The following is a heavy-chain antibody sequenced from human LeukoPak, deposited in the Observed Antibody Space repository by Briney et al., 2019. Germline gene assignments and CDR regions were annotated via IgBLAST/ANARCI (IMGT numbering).Heavy chain of an antibody. J-gene: IGHJ4*02. Sequence: KPSETLSLTCAVPGGSISNNNWWSWVRQPSGKELKRFGEIYHSGSTTNYNPSLKSRVTMSVDKSKNQFSLKLTSVTAADTAVYYCARVFGGYDGALAFWGQGTLVTVSS. D-gene: IGHD5-12*01. V-gene: IGHV4-4*02. CDR3: ARVFGGYDGALAF. CDR2: IYHSGSTT. CDR1: GGSISNNNW.